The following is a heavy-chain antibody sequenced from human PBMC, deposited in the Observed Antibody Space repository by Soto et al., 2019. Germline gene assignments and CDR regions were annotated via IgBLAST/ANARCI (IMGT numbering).Heavy chain of an antibody. CDR1: RFTFSIYW. V-gene: IGHV3-7*01. Sequence: GGSLRLSCEASRFTFSIYWMSWVRQAPGKGLEWVANINQDGSEEYYVDSVKGRFTISRDNAQNSLYLQMNSLRAEDTAVYYCARAAEAGTVDYWGQGTLVTVSS. J-gene: IGHJ4*02. D-gene: IGHD6-19*01. CDR3: ARAAEAGTVDY. CDR2: INQDGSEE.